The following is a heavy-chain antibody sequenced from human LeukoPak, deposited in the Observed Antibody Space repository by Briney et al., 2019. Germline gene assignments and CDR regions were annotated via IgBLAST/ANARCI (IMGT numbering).Heavy chain of an antibody. J-gene: IGHJ1*01. Sequence: SETLSLTCAVSGDSINSHEWWTWVRQPPGKGLEWIGESHRGGSTNYNPSLKSRVTILIDKSENQFSLELTSVSAADTAMYYCATRIRSSPLWGQGTLVTVSS. CDR3: ATRIRSSPL. CDR1: GDSINSHEW. CDR2: SHRGGST. V-gene: IGHV4-4*02. D-gene: IGHD2/OR15-2a*01.